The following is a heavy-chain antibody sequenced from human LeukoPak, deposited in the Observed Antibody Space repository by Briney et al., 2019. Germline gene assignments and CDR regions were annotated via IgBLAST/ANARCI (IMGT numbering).Heavy chain of an antibody. Sequence: SVKVSCKASGGTFSKYAISWVRQAPGQGLEWMGGIIPMFGTPNYAQRFQGRVTMTTDTSTSTAYMELRSLRSDDTAVYYCATQTDPYYYDSSGIDYWGQGTLVTVSS. CDR2: IIPMFGTP. CDR1: GGTFSKYA. V-gene: IGHV1-69*05. CDR3: ATQTDPYYYDSSGIDY. J-gene: IGHJ4*02. D-gene: IGHD3-22*01.